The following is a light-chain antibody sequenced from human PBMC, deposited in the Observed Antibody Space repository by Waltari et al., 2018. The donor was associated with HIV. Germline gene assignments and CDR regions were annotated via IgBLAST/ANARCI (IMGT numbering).Light chain of an antibody. CDR3: QQRTDSIT. V-gene: IGKV3-11*01. CDR2: DAS. CDR1: QTVNTY. Sequence: EIVLTQSPATLSLSPGDRATLFCRASQTVNTYLAWYQQKPGQAPSLVIYDASTRATGVPARFSGSGSGTDFTLTISSLEPDDVAVYYCQQRTDSITFGGGTKVEIK. J-gene: IGKJ4*01.